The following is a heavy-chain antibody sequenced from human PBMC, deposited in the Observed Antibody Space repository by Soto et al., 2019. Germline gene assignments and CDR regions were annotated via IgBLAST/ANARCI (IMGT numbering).Heavy chain of an antibody. CDR3: ARTRSFTLGFYYDGMDV. D-gene: IGHD6-6*01. Sequence: GESLKISCQGSGYSFASYWIGWVRQMPGKDLEWMGIIYPGDSDTRYSPSFQGHVTISADKSLRTAYLQWTSLKASDTALYYCARTRSFTLGFYYDGMDVWGQGTTVTVSS. J-gene: IGHJ6*02. CDR1: GYSFASYW. V-gene: IGHV5-51*01. CDR2: IYPGDSDT.